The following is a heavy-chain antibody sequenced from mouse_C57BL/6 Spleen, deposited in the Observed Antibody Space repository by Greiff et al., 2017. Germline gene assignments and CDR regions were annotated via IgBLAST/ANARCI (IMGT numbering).Heavy chain of an antibody. CDR1: GFTFSDYG. Sequence: DVKLVESGGGLVKPGGSLKLSCAASGFTFSDYGMHWVRQAPEKGLEWVAYISSGSSTIYYADTVKGRFTISRDNAKNTLFLQMTSLRSEDTAMYYCARTGSKNFDYWGQGTTLTVSS. J-gene: IGHJ2*01. CDR2: ISSGSSTI. D-gene: IGHD1-1*01. CDR3: ARTGSKNFDY. V-gene: IGHV5-17*01.